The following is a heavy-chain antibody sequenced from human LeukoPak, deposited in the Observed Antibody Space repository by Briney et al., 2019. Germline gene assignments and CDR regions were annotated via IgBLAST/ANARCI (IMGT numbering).Heavy chain of an antibody. D-gene: IGHD3-10*01. Sequence: SETLSLTCTVSGGSISSYYWSWLRQPAGKGLEWIGCIYTSGSTNYNPSLKSRVTMSVDTSKNQFSLKLSSVTAADTAVYYCTTYYYGSGSYEFDYWGQGTLVTVSS. CDR3: TTYYYGSGSYEFDY. CDR2: IYTSGST. J-gene: IGHJ4*02. CDR1: GGSISSYY. V-gene: IGHV4-4*07.